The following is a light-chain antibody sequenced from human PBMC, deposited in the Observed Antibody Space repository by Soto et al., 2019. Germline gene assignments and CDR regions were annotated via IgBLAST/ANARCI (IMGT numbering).Light chain of an antibody. V-gene: IGKV3-20*01. Sequence: EIVLTQSPGTLSLSPGDRATLSCTASQSVFSTYLAWFQLRPGQAPRLLIYAASIRSTGIPDRFSGSGSGTAFSLPISSLEPEEFAVYYCHQYGNSPWTLGQGTKVEIK. CDR3: HQYGNSPWT. CDR1: QSVFSTY. CDR2: AAS. J-gene: IGKJ1*01.